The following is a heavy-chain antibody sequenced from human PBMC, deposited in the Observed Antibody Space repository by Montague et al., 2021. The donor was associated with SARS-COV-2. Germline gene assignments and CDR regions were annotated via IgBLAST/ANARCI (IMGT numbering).Heavy chain of an antibody. V-gene: IGHV4-39*01. Sequence: STYYNQSLKSRVTISEDTSKNQFSLRLSSVTAADTAVYYCASLNIVARTDYYYGTDVWGLGTTVTVSS. CDR3: ASLNIVARTDYYYGTDV. D-gene: IGHD5-12*01. J-gene: IGHJ6*02. CDR2: ST.